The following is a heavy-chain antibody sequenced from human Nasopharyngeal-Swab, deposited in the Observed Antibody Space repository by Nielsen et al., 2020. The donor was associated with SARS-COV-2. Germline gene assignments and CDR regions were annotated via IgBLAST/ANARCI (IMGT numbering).Heavy chain of an antibody. CDR2: IYYSGST. CDR3: ARDDQYCSSTSCYAFDI. D-gene: IGHD2-2*01. J-gene: IGHJ3*02. V-gene: IGHV4-39*07. Sequence: SETLSLTCTVSGGSISSSSYYWGWIRQPPGKGLEWIGSIYYSGSTYYNPSLKSRVTISVDTSKNQFSLKLSSVTAADTAVYYCARDDQYCSSTSCYAFDIWGQGTTVTVSS. CDR1: GGSISSSSYY.